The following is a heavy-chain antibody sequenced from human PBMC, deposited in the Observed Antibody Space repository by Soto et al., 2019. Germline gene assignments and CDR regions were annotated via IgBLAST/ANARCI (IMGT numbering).Heavy chain of an antibody. Sequence: GGSLRLSCAASGFTFSSYAMSWVRQAPGKGLEWVAAISGGGSNKYYADSVKGRFTISRDNSKNTLYLQMNSLRAEDTAVYYCAKEDLTMIVVAPGDWRQGTLVTVSS. D-gene: IGHD3-22*01. CDR3: AKEDLTMIVVAPGD. V-gene: IGHV3-23*01. CDR2: ISGGGSNK. J-gene: IGHJ4*02. CDR1: GFTFSSYA.